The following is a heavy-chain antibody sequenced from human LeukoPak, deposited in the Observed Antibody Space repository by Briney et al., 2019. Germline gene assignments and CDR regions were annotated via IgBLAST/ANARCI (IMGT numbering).Heavy chain of an antibody. J-gene: IGHJ6*03. D-gene: IGHD1-26*01. CDR2: ISGSGGST. CDR1: GFTFRNYA. Sequence: GGSLRLSCAASGFTFRNYAMSWVRQASGKGLEWVSAISGSGGSTYYADSVKGRFTISRDNAKNSLYLQMNSLRAEDTAVYYCARDPYSGSYGNYYYYFMDVWGKGTTVTISS. V-gene: IGHV3-23*01. CDR3: ARDPYSGSYGNYYYYFMDV.